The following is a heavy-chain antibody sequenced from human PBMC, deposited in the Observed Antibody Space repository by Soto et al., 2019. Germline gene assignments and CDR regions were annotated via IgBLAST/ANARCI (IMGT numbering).Heavy chain of an antibody. CDR3: ARGRDYYDSSGYCSFDY. CDR1: GGTFSSYA. D-gene: IGHD3-22*01. J-gene: IGHJ4*02. Sequence: QVQLVQSGAEMKKPGSSVKVSCKASGGTFSSYAISWVRQAPGQGLEWMGGIIPIFGTANYAQKCQGRVTITADESTSTAYMEPSSLRSEDTAVYYCARGRDYYDSSGYCSFDYWGQGTLVTVSS. V-gene: IGHV1-69*01. CDR2: IIPIFGTA.